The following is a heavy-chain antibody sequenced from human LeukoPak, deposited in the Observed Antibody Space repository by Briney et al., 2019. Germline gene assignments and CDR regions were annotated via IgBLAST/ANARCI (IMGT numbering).Heavy chain of an antibody. V-gene: IGHV3-48*03. Sequence: GGSLRLSCTASGFTFSTYEMNWVRQAPGKGLEWVSYISSSGSTIYYADSVKGRFTISRDNAKNSLNLQMNSLRDEDTAVYYCARDIRNYYGSGNYWGAFDIWGQGTVVTVSS. CDR1: GFTFSTYE. CDR2: ISSSGSTI. CDR3: ARDIRNYYGSGNYWGAFDI. J-gene: IGHJ3*02. D-gene: IGHD3-10*01.